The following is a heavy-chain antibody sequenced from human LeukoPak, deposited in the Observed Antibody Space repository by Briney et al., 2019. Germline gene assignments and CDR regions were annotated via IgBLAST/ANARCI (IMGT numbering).Heavy chain of an antibody. CDR2: INSDGSST. V-gene: IGHV3-74*01. Sequence: PGGSLRLSCAASGFTFSSYWMHWVRQAPGKGLVWVSRINSDGSSTTYADSVKGRFTISRDNAKNTLDLQMNSLRAEDTAVYYCARDPVAIFGVVLDYWGQGTLVTVSS. CDR3: ARDPVAIFGVVLDY. CDR1: GFTFSSYW. D-gene: IGHD3-3*01. J-gene: IGHJ4*02.